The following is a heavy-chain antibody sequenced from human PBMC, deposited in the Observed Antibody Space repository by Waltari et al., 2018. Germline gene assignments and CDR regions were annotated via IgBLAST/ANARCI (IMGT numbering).Heavy chain of an antibody. Sequence: VQLVESGGGLVQPGGSLNLSCAASGFTFSACAMYRLRQAPGKGLGWVGRIRTKPNNYATAYAASVRGRFTISRDDSKNTAYLQMNSLKTEDTAVYYCSGDSSGYKFDYWGQGTLVTVSS. CDR2: IRTKPNNYAT. CDR3: SGDSSGYKFDY. CDR1: GFTFSACA. J-gene: IGHJ4*02. D-gene: IGHD3-22*01. V-gene: IGHV3-73*02.